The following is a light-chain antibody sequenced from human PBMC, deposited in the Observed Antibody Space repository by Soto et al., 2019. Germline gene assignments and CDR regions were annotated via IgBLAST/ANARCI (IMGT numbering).Light chain of an antibody. CDR3: QQYADSPIT. CDR1: QGISNY. J-gene: IGKJ5*01. Sequence: DIQMTQSPSSLSASVGDRVTITCRASQGISNYLAWYQQKPGKVPKLLIYAASTLQSGVPSRFSGSGSGTDFTLAISRVEPEDFAVYFCQQYADSPITFGQGTRLEIK. CDR2: AAS. V-gene: IGKV1-27*01.